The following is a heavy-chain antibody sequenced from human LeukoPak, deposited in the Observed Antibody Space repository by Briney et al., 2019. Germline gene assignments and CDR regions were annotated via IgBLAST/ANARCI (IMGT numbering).Heavy chain of an antibody. V-gene: IGHV3-66*01. CDR1: GFTVSNNY. CDR2: IYRGGST. J-gene: IGHJ4*02. D-gene: IGHD3-3*02. Sequence: GGSLRFSCAASGFTVSNNYMSWVRQAPREGLEWVSVIYRGGSTYYSDSVKVRFTISRDNSNNTVYLQMHSLRAEDTAVYDCARAPSNAHFDYWGQGTLVTVSS. CDR3: ARAPSNAHFDY.